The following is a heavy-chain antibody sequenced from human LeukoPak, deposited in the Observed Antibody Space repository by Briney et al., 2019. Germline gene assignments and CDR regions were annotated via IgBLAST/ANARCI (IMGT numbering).Heavy chain of an antibody. D-gene: IGHD6-13*01. CDR2: IYSGGST. Sequence: PGGSLRLSCAASGFTVSSNYMSWVCQAPGKGLEWVSVIYSGGSTYYADSVKGRFTISRHNSKNTLYLQMNSLRAEDTAVYYCARWPPSLFIAAADTMDVWGQGTTVTVSS. CDR1: GFTVSSNY. J-gene: IGHJ6*02. V-gene: IGHV3-53*04. CDR3: ARWPPSLFIAAADTMDV.